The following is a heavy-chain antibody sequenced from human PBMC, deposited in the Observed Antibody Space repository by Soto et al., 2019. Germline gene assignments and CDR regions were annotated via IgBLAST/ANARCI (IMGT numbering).Heavy chain of an antibody. CDR2: IYYSGST. CDR3: ARVIRVRSSHFDY. J-gene: IGHJ4*02. D-gene: IGHD2-15*01. CDR1: GGSISSGDYY. V-gene: IGHV4-30-4*01. Sequence: SETLSLTCTVSGGSISSGDYYWSWIRQPPGKGLEWIGYIYYSGSTYYNPSLKSRVTISVDTSKNQFSLKLSSVTAADTAVYYCARVIRVRSSHFDYWGQGTLVTVSS.